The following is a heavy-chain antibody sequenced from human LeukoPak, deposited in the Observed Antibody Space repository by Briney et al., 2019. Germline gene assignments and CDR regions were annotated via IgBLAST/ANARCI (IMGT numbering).Heavy chain of an antibody. CDR2: IKSKTDGGTT. V-gene: IGHV3-15*01. D-gene: IGHD2-21*02. J-gene: IGHJ4*02. CDR1: GFTFSNAW. Sequence: GGSLRLSCAASGFTFSNAWMSWVRQAPGKGPEWVGRIKSKTDGGTTDYAAPVKGRFTISRDDSKNTLYLQMNSLKTEDTAVYYCTTSPYCGGDCYSWGQGTLVTVSS. CDR3: TTSPYCGGDCYS.